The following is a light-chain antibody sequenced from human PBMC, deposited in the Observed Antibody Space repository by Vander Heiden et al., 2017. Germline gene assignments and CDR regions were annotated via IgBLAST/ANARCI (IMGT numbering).Light chain of an antibody. CDR2: NAS. J-gene: IGKJ1*01. CDR1: QNIRSG. CDR3: LQYNNYPET. V-gene: IGKV1-5*03. Sequence: IQMPPSPSTLSASVGDRVTITCRASQNIRSGLAWYQQKSGGAPKLLISNASSLQSGVPSRFSGSGSGTEFTLTISSLQPEDFATYYCLQYNNYPETFGQGTKVEIK.